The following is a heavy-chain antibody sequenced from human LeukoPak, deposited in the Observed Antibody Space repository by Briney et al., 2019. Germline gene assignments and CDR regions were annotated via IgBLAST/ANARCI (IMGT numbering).Heavy chain of an antibody. D-gene: IGHD3-16*01. Sequence: SVKVSCKASGYTFTSYDISWVRQAPGQGLEWMGGIIPIFGTANYAQKFQGRVTITADESTSTAYMELSSLRSEDTAVYYCARGRTYTYAFDIWGQGTMVTVSS. V-gene: IGHV1-69*13. CDR1: GYTFTSYD. CDR2: IIPIFGTA. CDR3: ARGRTYTYAFDI. J-gene: IGHJ3*02.